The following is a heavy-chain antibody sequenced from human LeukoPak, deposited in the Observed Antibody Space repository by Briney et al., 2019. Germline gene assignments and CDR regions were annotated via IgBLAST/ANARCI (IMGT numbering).Heavy chain of an antibody. D-gene: IGHD6-6*01. CDR3: ARDRFLGQLVDY. Sequence: GSLRLSCAASGFTFSDYYMSWIRQAPGKGLEWVSYISSGSTIYYADSVKGRFTISRDNAKNSLYLQMNSLRAEDTAVYYCARDRFLGQLVDYWGQGTLVTVSS. CDR1: GFTFSDYY. J-gene: IGHJ4*02. V-gene: IGHV3-11*01. CDR2: ISSGSTI.